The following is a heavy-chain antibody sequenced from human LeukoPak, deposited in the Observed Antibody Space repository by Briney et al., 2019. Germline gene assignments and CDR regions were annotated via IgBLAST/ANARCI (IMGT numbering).Heavy chain of an antibody. CDR2: ISAYNGNT. CDR1: GYTFTSYG. V-gene: IGHV1-18*01. Sequence: ASVKVSCKASGYTFTSYGISWVRQAPGQGLEWMGWISAYNGNTNYAQKLQGRVTMTTDTSTSTAYMELRSLRSDDTAVYYCARGVSYDFWSGYFGPTRNWFDPWGQGTLVTVSS. J-gene: IGHJ5*02. D-gene: IGHD3-3*01. CDR3: ARGVSYDFWSGYFGPTRNWFDP.